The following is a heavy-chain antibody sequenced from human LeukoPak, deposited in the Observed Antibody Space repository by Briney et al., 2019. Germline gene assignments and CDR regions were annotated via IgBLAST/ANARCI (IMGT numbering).Heavy chain of an antibody. CDR1: GFTFSSYA. CDR2: IKEDGSAT. V-gene: IGHV3-7*03. CDR3: VRDIGWFRFDY. D-gene: IGHD6-19*01. Sequence: GGSLRLSCAASGFTFSSYAMSWVRQAPGKGLEWVVHIKEDGSATQSIDAVKGRFTISRDNAKNSLYLQMNTLRAEDTAVYYCVRDIGWFRFDYWGQGTLVTVSS. J-gene: IGHJ4*02.